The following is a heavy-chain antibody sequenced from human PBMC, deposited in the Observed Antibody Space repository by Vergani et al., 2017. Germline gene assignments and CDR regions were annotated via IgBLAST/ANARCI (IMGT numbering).Heavy chain of an antibody. CDR1: GGSISSYY. D-gene: IGHD6-13*01. CDR3: ARDRLGYSSSWYLLDY. J-gene: IGHJ4*02. V-gene: IGHV4-59*01. CDR2: IYYSGST. Sequence: QVQLQESGPGLVKPSETLSLTCTVSGGSISSYYWSWIRQPPGKGLEWSGYIYYSGSTNYNPSLKSRVTISVDTSKNQFSLKLSSVTAADTAVYYCARDRLGYSSSWYLLDYWGQGTLVTVSS.